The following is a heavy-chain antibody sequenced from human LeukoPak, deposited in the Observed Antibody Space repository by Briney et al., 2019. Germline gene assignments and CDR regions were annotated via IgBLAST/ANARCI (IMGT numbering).Heavy chain of an antibody. CDR1: GDSISSGDYY. CDR2: ISSSGST. V-gene: IGHV4-61*02. Sequence: PSQTLSLTCTVSGDSISSGDYYWSWIRQPAGKGLEWIGRISSSGSTNYNPSLKSRVTISVDTSKNQFSLKLSSVTAADTAVYFCADHIAAAGHHYFDYWGQGTLVTVSS. D-gene: IGHD6-13*01. CDR3: ADHIAAAGHHYFDY. J-gene: IGHJ4*02.